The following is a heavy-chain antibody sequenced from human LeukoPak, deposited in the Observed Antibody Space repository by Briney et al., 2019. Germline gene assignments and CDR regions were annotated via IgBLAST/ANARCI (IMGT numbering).Heavy chain of an antibody. J-gene: IGHJ4*02. Sequence: GGSLRLSCAASGFSFSSYWMNWVRQAPGKGLEWVSTISGGGGSTYYADSVKGRFTISRDNSKNTLYLQVNSLRAEDTAVYYCARVDRSMVHLDYWGQGTLVTVSS. CDR3: ARVDRSMVHLDY. CDR2: ISGGGGST. CDR1: GFSFSSYW. V-gene: IGHV3-23*01. D-gene: IGHD3-10*01.